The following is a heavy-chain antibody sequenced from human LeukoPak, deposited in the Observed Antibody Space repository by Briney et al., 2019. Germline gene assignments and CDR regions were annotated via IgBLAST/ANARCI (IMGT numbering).Heavy chain of an antibody. CDR3: ASRYFDWLSPIYYGMDV. Sequence: SETLSLTCAVYGGSFSGYYWSWIRQPPGKGLEWIGEINHSGSTNYNPSLKSRVTISVDTSKNQFSLKLSSVTAADTAVYYCASRYFDWLSPIYYGMDVWGKGTTVTVSS. D-gene: IGHD3-9*01. CDR1: GGSFSGYY. CDR2: INHSGST. J-gene: IGHJ6*04. V-gene: IGHV4-34*01.